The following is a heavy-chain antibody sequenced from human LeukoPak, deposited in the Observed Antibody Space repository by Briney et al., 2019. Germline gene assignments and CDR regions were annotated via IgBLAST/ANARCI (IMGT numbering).Heavy chain of an antibody. CDR2: ISYDGSNK. Sequence: GGSLRLSCAASGFTFSSYGMHWVRQAPGKGLEWVAVISYDGSNKYYADSVKGRFTISRDNSKNTLYLQMNSLRAEDTAVYYCARDHIRRGCGTNICYPMDVWGKGTTVTVSS. J-gene: IGHJ6*04. V-gene: IGHV3-30*03. CDR3: ARDHIRRGCGTNICYPMDV. D-gene: IGHD2-2*01. CDR1: GFTFSSYG.